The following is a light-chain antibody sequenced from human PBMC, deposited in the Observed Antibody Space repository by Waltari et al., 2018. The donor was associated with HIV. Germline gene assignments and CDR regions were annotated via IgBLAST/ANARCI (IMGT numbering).Light chain of an antibody. V-gene: IGKV1-13*02. CDR2: DAS. J-gene: IGKJ5*01. Sequence: AIQLTQSPSSLSPSVGDRVTITCRASQGFSSALAWYQQKPGKPPKLLIYDASSLESGVPSRFSGSGSGTDFTLTISSLQPEDFATYYCQQFNSYPITFGQVTRLEIK. CDR3: QQFNSYPIT. CDR1: QGFSSA.